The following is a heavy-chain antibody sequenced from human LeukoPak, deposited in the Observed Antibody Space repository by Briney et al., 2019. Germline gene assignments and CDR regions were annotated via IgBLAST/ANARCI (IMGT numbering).Heavy chain of an antibody. D-gene: IGHD6-19*01. J-gene: IGHJ4*02. V-gene: IGHV3-21*01. CDR2: ISSSSRFI. CDR1: GFTFNSYS. CDR3: ARELGKYRRILGRDSQWLAVSGFDN. Sequence: GGSLRLSCAASGFTFNSYSMNWFRQAPGKGLEWVSSISSSSRFIYYADSVKGRFTISRDNAKNSLYLQMTSLRAADTAVYYCARELGKYRRILGRDSQWLAVSGFDNWGQGTLVTVSS.